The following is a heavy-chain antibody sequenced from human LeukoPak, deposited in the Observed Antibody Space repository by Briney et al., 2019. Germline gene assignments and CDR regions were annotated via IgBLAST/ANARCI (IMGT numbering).Heavy chain of an antibody. Sequence: SETLSLTCAVYGGSFSGYYWSWIRQPPGKGLEWIGEINHSGSTNYNPPLKSRVTISVDTSKNQFSLKLSSLTAADTAVYYCARERFHSVYSTYNWFDPWGQGTLVTVSS. V-gene: IGHV4-34*01. J-gene: IGHJ5*02. CDR3: ARERFHSVYSTYNWFDP. D-gene: IGHD4-11*01. CDR2: INHSGST. CDR1: GGSFSGYY.